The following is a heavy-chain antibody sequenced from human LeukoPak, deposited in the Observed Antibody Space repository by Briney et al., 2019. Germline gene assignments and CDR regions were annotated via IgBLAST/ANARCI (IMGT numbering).Heavy chain of an antibody. V-gene: IGHV3-43*01. Sequence: SGGSLRLSCAASGFTFDDYTMHWVRQAPGKGLEWVSLISWNGGSTYYADSVKGRFTISRDNSKNSLYLQMNSLRTEDTALYYCAKWTYNWNDYYMDVWGKGTTVTVSS. CDR2: ISWNGGST. J-gene: IGHJ6*03. CDR3: AKWTYNWNDYYMDV. CDR1: GFTFDDYT. D-gene: IGHD1-20*01.